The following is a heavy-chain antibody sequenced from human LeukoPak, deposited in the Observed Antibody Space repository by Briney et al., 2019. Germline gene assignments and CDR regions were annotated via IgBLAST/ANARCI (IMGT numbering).Heavy chain of an antibody. CDR1: GGSFSGYY. CDR3: ARDKGTSYLSSFDY. Sequence: SETLSLTCTVYGGSFSGYYWSWIRQPPGKGLEWIGEINHSGSTNYNPSLKSRVTISVDTSKNQFSLKLSSVTAADTAVYYCARDKGTSYLSSFDYWGQGTLVTVSS. CDR2: INHSGST. J-gene: IGHJ4*02. D-gene: IGHD6-6*01. V-gene: IGHV4-34*01.